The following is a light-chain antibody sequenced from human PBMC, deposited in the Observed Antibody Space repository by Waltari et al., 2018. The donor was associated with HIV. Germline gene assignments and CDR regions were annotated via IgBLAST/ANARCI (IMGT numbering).Light chain of an antibody. J-gene: IGKJ1*01. V-gene: IGKV2D-29*01. CDR3: MQTVQLSWT. CDR1: QSLLHSDGKTY. Sequence: DIVMTQTPLSLSVTPGQPASISCKSSQSLLHSDGKTYLYWYLQRPGQPPQPIMYEVSTRVAGVPDRFSGSGSGTDFTLRISRVEAEDVGVYYCMQTVQLSWTFGQGTKVQIK. CDR2: EVS.